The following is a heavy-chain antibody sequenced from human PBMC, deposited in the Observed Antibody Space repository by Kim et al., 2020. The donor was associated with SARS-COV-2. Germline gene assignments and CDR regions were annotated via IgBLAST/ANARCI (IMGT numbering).Heavy chain of an antibody. CDR1: GFMFSDYW. V-gene: IGHV3-7*03. D-gene: IGHD3-22*01. J-gene: IGHJ6*02. Sequence: GGSLRLSCAASGFMFSDYWMSWVRQAPGKGLEWVAIIKRDGSEKHYADSVRGRFTISRDNTERSVFLQMNSLGAEDTAVYYCVRDGPYYYDKKSDFGLDVWGQGTTVTVSS. CDR2: IKRDGSEK. CDR3: VRDGPYYYDKKSDFGLDV.